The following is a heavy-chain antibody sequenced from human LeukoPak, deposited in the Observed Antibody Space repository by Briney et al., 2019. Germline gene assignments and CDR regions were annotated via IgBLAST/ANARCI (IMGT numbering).Heavy chain of an antibody. Sequence: SETLSLTCTVSGASISSYYWSWIRQPPGKGLEWIGYIYYSGSTNYNPSLKSRVTISVDTSKNQFSLKLSSVTAADTAVYYCARVLGHFDWLSYFDLWGRGTLVTVSS. V-gene: IGHV4-59*01. D-gene: IGHD3-9*01. CDR1: GASISSYY. J-gene: IGHJ2*01. CDR3: ARVLGHFDWLSYFDL. CDR2: IYYSGST.